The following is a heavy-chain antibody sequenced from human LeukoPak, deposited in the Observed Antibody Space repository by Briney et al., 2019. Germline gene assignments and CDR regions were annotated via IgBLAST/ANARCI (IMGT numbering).Heavy chain of an antibody. J-gene: IGHJ4*02. Sequence: SETLSLTCTVSGGSISSSSYYWSWIRQPPGKGLEWIGYIYYSGSTYYNPSLKSRVTISVDTSKNQFSLKLSSVTAADTAVYYCARGYYDSSGYWALDYWGQGTLVTVSS. D-gene: IGHD3-22*01. CDR3: ARGYYDSSGYWALDY. V-gene: IGHV4-30-4*01. CDR1: GGSISSSSYY. CDR2: IYYSGST.